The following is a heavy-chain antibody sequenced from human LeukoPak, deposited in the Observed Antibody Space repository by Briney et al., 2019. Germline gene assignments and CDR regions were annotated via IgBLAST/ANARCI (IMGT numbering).Heavy chain of an antibody. CDR2: ISTGSTYI. Sequence: GGSLRLSCAASGFTFRSYSINWVRQGPGKGLEWVSSISTGSTYIYYADSVKGRFTISRDNAKNSLYLQMNSLRAEDTAVYYCARDEPGIAVDVGVYWGQGTLVTVSS. J-gene: IGHJ4*02. V-gene: IGHV3-21*01. CDR3: ARDEPGIAVDVGVY. D-gene: IGHD6-19*01. CDR1: GFTFRSYS.